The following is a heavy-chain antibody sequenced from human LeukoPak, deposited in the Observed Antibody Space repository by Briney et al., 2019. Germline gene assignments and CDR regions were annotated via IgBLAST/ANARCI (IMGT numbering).Heavy chain of an antibody. CDR2: INHSGST. CDR1: GGSFSGYY. CDR3: ARGGVGFTVTTEFDP. D-gene: IGHD4-17*01. Sequence: PSETLSLTCAVYGGSFSGYYWSWIRQPPGKGLEWIGEINHSGSTNYNPTLKSRVTISVDTSKNQFSLKLSSVTAADTAVYYCARGGVGFTVTTEFDPWGQGTLVTVSS. V-gene: IGHV4-34*01. J-gene: IGHJ5*02.